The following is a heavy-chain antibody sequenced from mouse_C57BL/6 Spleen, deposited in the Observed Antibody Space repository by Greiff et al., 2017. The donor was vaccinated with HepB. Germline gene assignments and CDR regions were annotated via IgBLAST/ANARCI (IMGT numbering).Heavy chain of an antibody. D-gene: IGHD4-1*01. V-gene: IGHV14-2*01. CDR2: IDPEDGET. CDR1: GFNIKDYY. CDR3: ASNWDIDY. J-gene: IGHJ2*01. Sequence: VQLQQSGAELVKPGASVKLSCTASGFNIKDYYMHWVKQRTEQGLEWIGRIDPEDGETKYAPKFPGKATITADTSSNTAYLQLSSLTSEDTAVYYCASNWDIDYWGQGTTLTVSS.